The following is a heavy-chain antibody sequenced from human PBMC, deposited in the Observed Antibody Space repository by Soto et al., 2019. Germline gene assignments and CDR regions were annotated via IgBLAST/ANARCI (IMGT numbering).Heavy chain of an antibody. J-gene: IGHJ5*02. CDR1: GVSMRNSY. CDR2: ISTSGNT. V-gene: IGHV4-4*07. D-gene: IGHD3-16*01. CDR3: ARGGGVPALGDP. Sequence: SETLSLTCSVSGVSMRNSYWTWIRQSAGKGLEWIGRISTSGNTNYNPSLNSRLTVSVDTSKNQVSLKLTSVTAADTAVYYCARGGGVPALGDPWGQGTLVTVSS.